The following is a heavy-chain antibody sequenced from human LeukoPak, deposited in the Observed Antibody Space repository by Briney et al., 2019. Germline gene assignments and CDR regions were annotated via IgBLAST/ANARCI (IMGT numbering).Heavy chain of an antibody. CDR1: GGSFSGYY. V-gene: IGHV4-34*01. D-gene: IGHD1-26*01. CDR2: INHSGST. Sequence: KASETLSLTCAVYGGSFSGYYWSWIRQPPGKGLEWIGEINHSGSTNYNPSLKSRVTISVDTSKNQFSLKLSSVTAADTAVYYCSRESGAVSPFGYWGQGTTVTASS. J-gene: IGHJ4*02. CDR3: SRESGAVSPFGY.